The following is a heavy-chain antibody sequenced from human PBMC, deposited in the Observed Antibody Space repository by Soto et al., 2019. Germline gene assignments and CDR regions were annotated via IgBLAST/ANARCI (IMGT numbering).Heavy chain of an antibody. CDR3: ARSSGGSGKLWNYYGMDV. J-gene: IGHJ6*02. Sequence: PGGSLRLSCAASGFTFSSYGMHWVRQAPGKGLEWVAVISYDGSNKYYADSVKGRFTISRDNAKNSLYLQMNSLRAEDTAVYYCARSSGGSGKLWNYYGMDVWGQGTTVTVSS. CDR1: GFTFSSYG. D-gene: IGHD3-10*01. V-gene: IGHV3-30*03. CDR2: ISYDGSNK.